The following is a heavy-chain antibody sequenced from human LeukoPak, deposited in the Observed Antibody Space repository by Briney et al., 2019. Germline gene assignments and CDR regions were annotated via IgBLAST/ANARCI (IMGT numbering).Heavy chain of an antibody. V-gene: IGHV4-34*01. D-gene: IGHD3-10*01. J-gene: IGHJ4*02. CDR3: ASTHVALLWFGELTHPFDY. Sequence: SETLSLTCAVYGGSFSGYYWSWIRQPPGKGLEWIGEINHSGSTNYNPSLKSRVTISVDTSKNQFSLKLSSVTAADTAVYYCASTHVALLWFGELTHPFDYWGQGTLVTVSS. CDR2: INHSGST. CDR1: GGSFSGYY.